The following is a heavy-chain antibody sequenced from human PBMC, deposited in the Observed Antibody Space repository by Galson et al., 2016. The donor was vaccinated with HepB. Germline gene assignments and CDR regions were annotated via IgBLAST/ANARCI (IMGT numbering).Heavy chain of an antibody. Sequence: SLRLSCAASGFTFSNYATNWVRQAPGKGLEWVSVISGSTYYADPVRGRFTISRDNSKNTLYLQMNSLRVEDTAVYYCAKESGYSDRYPYYYGMDVWGQGTTVTVSS. CDR1: GFTFSNYA. V-gene: IGHV3-23*01. D-gene: IGHD2-21*02. J-gene: IGHJ6*02. CDR3: AKESGYSDRYPYYYGMDV. CDR2: ISGST.